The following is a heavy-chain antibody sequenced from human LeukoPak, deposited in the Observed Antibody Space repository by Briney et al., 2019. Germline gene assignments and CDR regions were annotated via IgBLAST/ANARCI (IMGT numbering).Heavy chain of an antibody. CDR3: VRASHPGGWFDP. CDR2: ISSSSSYI. CDR1: GFTFSSYS. V-gene: IGHV3-21*01. J-gene: IGHJ5*02. Sequence: GGSLRLSCAASGFTFSSYSMNWVRQAPGKGLEWVSFISSSSSYIYYTDSVKGRFTISRDNAKNSLYLQMNSLTAEDTAMYYCVRASHPGGWFDPWGQGTLVTVSS. D-gene: IGHD3-10*01.